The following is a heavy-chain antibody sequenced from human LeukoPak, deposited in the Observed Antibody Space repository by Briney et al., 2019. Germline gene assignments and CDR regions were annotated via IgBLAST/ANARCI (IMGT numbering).Heavy chain of an antibody. D-gene: IGHD2-15*01. J-gene: IGHJ4*02. Sequence: GGSLRLSCAASGLTFSSYSMNWVRQAPGKGLEWVSSISSSSSYIYYADSVKGRFTISRDNAKNSLYLQMNSLRAEDTAVYYCARDRGLYCSGGSCPFDYWGQGTLVTVSS. CDR3: ARDRGLYCSGGSCPFDY. CDR2: ISSSSSYI. V-gene: IGHV3-21*01. CDR1: GLTFSSYS.